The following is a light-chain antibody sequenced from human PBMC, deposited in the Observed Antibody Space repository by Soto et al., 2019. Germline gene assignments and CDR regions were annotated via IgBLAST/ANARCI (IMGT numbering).Light chain of an antibody. J-gene: IGKJ1*01. CDR2: GTS. V-gene: IGKV1-5*03. Sequence: DIHMTQSPSTLSASVGDRVTITCRASQSISIWLAWYQQKPGRAPNLLIYGTSSLESGVPSRFSGSGSGTDFTLTSSSPQPTDFASYYCQHYNDYSWTFGQGTKVEIK. CDR3: QHYNDYSWT. CDR1: QSISIW.